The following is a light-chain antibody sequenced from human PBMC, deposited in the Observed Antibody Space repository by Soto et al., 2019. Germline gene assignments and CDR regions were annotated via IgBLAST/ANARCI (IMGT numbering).Light chain of an antibody. V-gene: IGKV3-20*01. J-gene: IGKJ1*01. Sequence: DIVLMQSPGTLSLSPGERATLSCRASQTISSNYLAWYQQKPGQAPRLLIYGASSRATGVPDRFSGSGSGTDFTLTISRLEPEDFAVYYCQQYGSSLRTFGQGTKVEIK. CDR1: QTISSNY. CDR2: GAS. CDR3: QQYGSSLRT.